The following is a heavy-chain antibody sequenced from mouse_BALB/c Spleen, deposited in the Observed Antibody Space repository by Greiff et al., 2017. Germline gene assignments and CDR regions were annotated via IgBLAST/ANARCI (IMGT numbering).Heavy chain of an antibody. CDR3: ARHGTGGKDYFDY. D-gene: IGHD1-1*02. Sequence: DVMLVESGGDLVKPGGSLKLSCAASGFTFSSYGMSWVRQTPDKRLEWVATISSGGSYTYYPDSVKGRFTISRDNAKNTLYLQMSSLKSEDTAMYYCARHGTGGKDYFDYWGQGTTLTVSS. CDR2: ISSGGSYT. CDR1: GFTFSSYG. J-gene: IGHJ2*01. V-gene: IGHV5-6*02.